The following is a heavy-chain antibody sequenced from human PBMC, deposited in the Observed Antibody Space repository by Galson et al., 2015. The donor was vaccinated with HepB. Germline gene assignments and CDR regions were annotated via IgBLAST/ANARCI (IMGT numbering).Heavy chain of an antibody. CDR2: IIPIFGTA. D-gene: IGHD3-3*01. Sequence: SVKVSCKASGGTFSSYAISWVRQAPGQGLEWMGGIIPIFGTANYAQKFQGRVTITADESTSTAYMELNSLRYEDTAVYYCARVIYDFWSGSTSPLPPSRHYYMDVWGKRTTVTVS. J-gene: IGHJ6*03. CDR3: ARVIYDFWSGSTSPLPPSRHYYMDV. V-gene: IGHV1-69*13. CDR1: GGTFSSYA.